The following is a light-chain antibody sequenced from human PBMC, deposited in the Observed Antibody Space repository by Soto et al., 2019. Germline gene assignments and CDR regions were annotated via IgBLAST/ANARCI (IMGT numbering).Light chain of an antibody. CDR1: QGISNN. CDR3: QKYNSAPWT. CDR2: AAS. J-gene: IGKJ1*01. V-gene: IGKV1-27*01. Sequence: DIQMTQSPSSLSASVRDRVTITSRASQGISNNLAWYQQKPGKVPKLLIYAASTLRSGVPSRFSGSGSGTDFTLTISSLQPEDVATYYCQKYNSAPWTFGQGTKVEIK.